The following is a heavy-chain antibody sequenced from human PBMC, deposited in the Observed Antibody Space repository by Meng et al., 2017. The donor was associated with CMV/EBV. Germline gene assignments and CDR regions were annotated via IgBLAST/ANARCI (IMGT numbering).Heavy chain of an antibody. CDR3: AKGLRYYYYGMDV. CDR1: GFTFSSYA. V-gene: IGHV3-23*03. CDR2: IYSGGSST. Sequence: GRSLRLSCAASGFTFSSYAMSWVRQAPGKGLEWVSVIYSGGSSTYYADSVKGRFTISRDNSKNTLYLQMNSLRAEDTAVYYCAKGLRYYYYGMDVWGQGTTVTVSS. D-gene: IGHD5-18*01. J-gene: IGHJ6*02.